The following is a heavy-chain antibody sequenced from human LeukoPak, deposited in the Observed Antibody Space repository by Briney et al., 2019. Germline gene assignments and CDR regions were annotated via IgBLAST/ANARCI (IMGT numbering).Heavy chain of an antibody. CDR3: ARDIQNYYGSGSYYGLFDY. CDR2: IIPIFGTA. Sequence: SVKVSCRASGGTFSSYAISWVRQAPGQGLEWMGRIIPIFGTANYAQKFQGRVTITADKSTSTAYMELSSLRSEDTAVYYCARDIQNYYGSGSYYGLFDYWGQGTLVTVSS. CDR1: GGTFSSYA. V-gene: IGHV1-69*06. D-gene: IGHD3-10*01. J-gene: IGHJ4*02.